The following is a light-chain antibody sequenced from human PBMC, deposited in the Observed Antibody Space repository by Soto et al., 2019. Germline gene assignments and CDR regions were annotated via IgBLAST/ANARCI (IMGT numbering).Light chain of an antibody. V-gene: IGKV1-5*03. CDR2: KAS. J-gene: IGKJ1*01. CDR1: QGISTL. CDR3: QHYNSYPEA. Sequence: IHLTHSPSSLSASLWSRFTITFRASQGISTLLAWYQQKPGKAPKLLIYKASTLKSGVPSRFSGSGSGTEFTLTISSLQPDDFATYYCQHYNSYPEAFGQGTKVDI.